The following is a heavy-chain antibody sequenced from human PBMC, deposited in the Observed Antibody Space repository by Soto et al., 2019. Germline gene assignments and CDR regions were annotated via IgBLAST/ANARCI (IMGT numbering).Heavy chain of an antibody. CDR1: GFSLSTSGVG. V-gene: IGHV2-5*02. J-gene: IGHJ4*02. CDR2: IYWDDDK. CDR3: ARKNNYYDGSGQGSRFDY. D-gene: IGHD3-22*01. Sequence: QITLKESGPTLVKPTQTLTLTCTFSGFSLSTSGVGVGWIRQPPGKALEWLALIYWDDDKRYSPSLKSRLTITKDTSKNQVVLTMTNMDPVDTATYYCARKNNYYDGSGQGSRFDYWGQGTLVTVSS.